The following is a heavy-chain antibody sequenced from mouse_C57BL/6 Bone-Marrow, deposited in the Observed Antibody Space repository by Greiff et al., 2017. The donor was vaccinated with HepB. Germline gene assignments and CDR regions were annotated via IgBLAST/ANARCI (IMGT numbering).Heavy chain of an antibody. J-gene: IGHJ2*01. CDR1: GYSITSGYD. D-gene: IGHD1-1*01. Sequence: EVQGVESGPGMVKPSQSLSLTCTVTGYSITSGYDWHWIRHFPGNKLEWMGYISYSGSTNYNPSLKSRISITHDTSKNHFFLKLNSVTTEDTATYYCARGALYYYGSASYYFDYWGQGTTLTVSS. CDR3: ARGALYYYGSASYYFDY. CDR2: ISYSGST. V-gene: IGHV3-1*01.